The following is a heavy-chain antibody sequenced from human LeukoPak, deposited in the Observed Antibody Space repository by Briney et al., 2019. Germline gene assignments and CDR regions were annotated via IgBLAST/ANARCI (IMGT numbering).Heavy chain of an antibody. J-gene: IGHJ3*02. CDR1: GFTFSSYA. Sequence: GGSLRLSCAASGFTFSSYAMSWVRQAPGKGLEWVSAISGSGGSTYYADSVKGRFTISRDNAKNSLYLQMNSLRAEDTAVYYCARGRGPYYDSSQDYGIWGQGTMVTVSS. V-gene: IGHV3-23*01. CDR2: ISGSGGST. CDR3: ARGRGPYYDSSQDYGI. D-gene: IGHD3-22*01.